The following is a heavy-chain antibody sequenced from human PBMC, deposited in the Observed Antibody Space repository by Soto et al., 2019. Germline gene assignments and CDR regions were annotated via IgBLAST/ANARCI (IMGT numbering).Heavy chain of an antibody. CDR3: ARHGYNYGGGSFDS. Sequence: EVQLVESGGGLVQPGGSLRLSCAASGVTVSSNYMSWVRQAPGKGLEWVSVIYSGGSTYYADSVKGSFTISRDHSKTTLYLQMTTLRAEATAVYYCARHGYNYGGGSFDSWGQATLVTVSS. J-gene: IGHJ4*02. CDR2: IYSGGST. V-gene: IGHV3-66*04. D-gene: IGHD5-18*01. CDR1: GVTVSSNY.